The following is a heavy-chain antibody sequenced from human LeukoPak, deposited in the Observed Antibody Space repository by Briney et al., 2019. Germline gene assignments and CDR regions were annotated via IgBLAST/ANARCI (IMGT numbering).Heavy chain of an antibody. J-gene: IGHJ3*02. CDR2: IYSNEAT. Sequence: AETLSLTCTVSGGSIKGYHWSWIRQPPGKGLEWIGYIYSNEATEYKPSLKSRVTISADTSKNQFSLKLTSVSAADTAIYYCARRNDFHIWGQGTMVTVSS. CDR3: ARRNDFHI. CDR1: GGSIKGYH. V-gene: IGHV4-4*08.